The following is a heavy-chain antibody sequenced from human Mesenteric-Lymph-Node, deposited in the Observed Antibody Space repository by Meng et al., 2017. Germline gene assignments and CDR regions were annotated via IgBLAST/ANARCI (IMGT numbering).Heavy chain of an antibody. CDR1: GFTFSSYW. CDR3: ARAGGYDFWSGYFLYGMDV. J-gene: IGHJ6*02. D-gene: IGHD3-3*01. CDR2: INHDGSEK. Sequence: GESLKISCAASGFTFSSYWMSWVRQAPGKGLEWVANINHDGSEKYYVDSVKGRFTISRDNAKNSLYLQMNSLRAEGTAVYYCARAGGYDFWSGYFLYGMDVWGQGTTVTVSS. V-gene: IGHV3-7*01.